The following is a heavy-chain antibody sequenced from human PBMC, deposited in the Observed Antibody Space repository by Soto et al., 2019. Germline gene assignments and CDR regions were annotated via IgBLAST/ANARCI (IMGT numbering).Heavy chain of an antibody. D-gene: IGHD3-9*01. CDR3: ARHDAYFDWVYFQH. J-gene: IGHJ1*01. V-gene: IGHV4-59*08. CDR2: IYYSGST. Sequence: SETLSLTCTVSGGSISSYYWSWIRQPPGKGLEWIGYIYYSGSTNYNPSLKSRVTISVDTSKNQFSLKLSSVTAADTAVYYCARHDAYFDWVYFQHWGQGTLVTVSS. CDR1: GGSISSYY.